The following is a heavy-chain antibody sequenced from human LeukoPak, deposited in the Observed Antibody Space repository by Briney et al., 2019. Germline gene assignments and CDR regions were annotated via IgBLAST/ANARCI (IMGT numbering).Heavy chain of an antibody. CDR1: GYTFTSYG. CDR3: ARELIVATINWGAFDY. V-gene: IGHV1-18*01. Sequence: ASVKVSCKASGYTFTSYGISWVRQAPGQGLEWMGWISAYNGNTNYAQKLQGRVTMTTDTSTSTAYMELRSLRSDDTAVYYCARELIVATINWGAFDYWGQGTLVTVSS. D-gene: IGHD5-12*01. CDR2: ISAYNGNT. J-gene: IGHJ4*02.